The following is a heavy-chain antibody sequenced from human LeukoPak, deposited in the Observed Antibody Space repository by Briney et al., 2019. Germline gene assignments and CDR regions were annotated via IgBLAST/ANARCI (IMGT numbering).Heavy chain of an antibody. J-gene: IGHJ4*02. V-gene: IGHV3-23*01. CDR2: ISGSGGST. CDR3: AGTNHYDILTGYIFDY. D-gene: IGHD3-9*01. CDR1: GFTFSSYA. Sequence: PGGSLRLSCAASGFTFSSYAMSWVRQAPGKGLEWVSAISGSGGSTYYADSVKGRFTISRDNSKNTLYLQMNSLRAEDTAVYYCAGTNHYDILTGYIFDYWGQGTLVTVSS.